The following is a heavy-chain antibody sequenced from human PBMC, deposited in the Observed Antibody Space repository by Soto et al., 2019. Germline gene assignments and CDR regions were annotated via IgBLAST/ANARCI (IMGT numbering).Heavy chain of an antibody. CDR1: GGSISSGDYY. J-gene: IGHJ4*02. Sequence: PSETLSLTCTVSGGSISSGDYYWSWIRQHPGKGLEWIGYIYYSGSTYYNPSLKSRLTISLDTSQNQFSLKLTSVTAADTAMYYCARLSSGERLNFDCWGQGALVTVSS. CDR3: ARLSSGERLNFDC. CDR2: IYYSGST. V-gene: IGHV4-31*03. D-gene: IGHD3-10*02.